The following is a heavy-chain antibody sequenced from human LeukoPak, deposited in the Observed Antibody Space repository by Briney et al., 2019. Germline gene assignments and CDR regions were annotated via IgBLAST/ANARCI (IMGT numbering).Heavy chain of an antibody. D-gene: IGHD6-13*01. Sequence: SETLSLTCAVHGGSFSGYYWSWIRQPPGKGLEWIGEINHSGSTNYNPSLKSRVTISVDTSKNQFSLKLSSVTAADTAVYYCARGRAGKQDYWGQGTLVTVSS. CDR2: INHSGST. CDR1: GGSFSGYY. J-gene: IGHJ4*02. V-gene: IGHV4-34*01. CDR3: ARGRAGKQDY.